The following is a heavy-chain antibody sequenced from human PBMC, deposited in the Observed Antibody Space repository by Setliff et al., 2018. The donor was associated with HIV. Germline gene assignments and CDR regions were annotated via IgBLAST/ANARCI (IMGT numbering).Heavy chain of an antibody. CDR2: IWPDDSDT. CDR1: GYSFTNYW. J-gene: IGHJ1*01. Sequence: GESLKISCKGSGYSFTNYWVGWVRQMPGNGLEWMGLIWPDDSDTIYSPSFQGQVTISADKSITTAYLHWSSLKASDTAMYYCATDVALAGPFHHWGQGTLVTVSS. D-gene: IGHD6-13*01. CDR3: ATDVALAGPFHH. V-gene: IGHV5-51*01.